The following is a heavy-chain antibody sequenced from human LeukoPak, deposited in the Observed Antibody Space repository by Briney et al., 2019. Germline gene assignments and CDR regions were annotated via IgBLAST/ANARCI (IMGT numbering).Heavy chain of an antibody. Sequence: PSETLSLTCTVSGGSISSGDYYWSWIRQPPGKGLEWIGYIYYSGSTYYNPSLKSRVTISVDTSKNQFSLKLSSVTAADTAVYYCARRNTWFGELYAFDIWGQGTMVAVSS. V-gene: IGHV4-30-4*01. CDR3: ARRNTWFGELYAFDI. CDR2: IYYSGST. CDR1: GGSISSGDYY. D-gene: IGHD3-10*01. J-gene: IGHJ3*02.